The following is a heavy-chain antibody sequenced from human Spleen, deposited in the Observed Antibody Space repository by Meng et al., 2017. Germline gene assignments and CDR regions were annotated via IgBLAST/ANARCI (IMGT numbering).Heavy chain of an antibody. CDR3: ARDRTLGSGTYYKAPDHFYALDV. CDR2: INQDGSEK. CDR1: EFTFSSYW. D-gene: IGHD3-10*01. V-gene: IGHV3-7*01. Sequence: GESLKISCAASEFTFSSYWMSWVRQAPGKGLEWVANINQDGSEKYYVDSVKGRFTISRDNAKNSLYLQMNSLSVEDTAVYYCARDRTLGSGTYYKAPDHFYALDVWGQGTTVTVSS. J-gene: IGHJ6*02.